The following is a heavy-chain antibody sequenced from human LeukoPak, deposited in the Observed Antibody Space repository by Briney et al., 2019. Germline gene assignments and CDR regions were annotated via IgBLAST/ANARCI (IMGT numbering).Heavy chain of an antibody. CDR2: IYYSGST. CDR3: ARSRSGYYGDVDY. V-gene: IGHV4-31*03. CDR1: GGSINSGGYY. Sequence: SETLSLTCTVSGGSINSGGYYWAWIRQPPGRGLEWIGPIYYSGSTYYNPSLKSRVTISVDTSKNQFSLKLSSVTAADTAVYYCARSRSGYYGDVDYWGQGTLVTVSS. D-gene: IGHD3-3*01. J-gene: IGHJ4*02.